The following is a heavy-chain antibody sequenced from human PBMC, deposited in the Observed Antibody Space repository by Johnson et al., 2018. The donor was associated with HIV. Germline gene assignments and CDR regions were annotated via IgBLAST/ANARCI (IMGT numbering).Heavy chain of an antibody. CDR2: ISYDGSNK. CDR1: GFTFSSYA. V-gene: IGHV3-30-3*01. CDR3: ARACRDGYTCDVFDI. J-gene: IGHJ3*02. D-gene: IGHD5-24*01. Sequence: VQLLESGGGVVQPGRSLRLSCAASGFTFSSYAMHWVRQAPGKGLEWVAVISYDGSNKYYADSVKGRFTISRDNSKNTLYLQMNSLRAEDTAVYYGARACRDGYTCDVFDIWGQGTMVTVSS.